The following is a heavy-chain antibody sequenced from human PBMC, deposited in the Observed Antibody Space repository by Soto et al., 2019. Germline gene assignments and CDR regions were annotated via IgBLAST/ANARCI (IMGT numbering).Heavy chain of an antibody. V-gene: IGHV3-23*01. CDR2: ISGSGGST. CDR3: AKDMSGVATVHYYGMDV. Sequence: PGGSLRLSCAASGFTFSSYAMSWVRQAPGKGLEWVSAISGSGGSTYYADSVKGRFTISRDNSKNTLYLQMNSLRAEDTAVYYCAKDMSGVATVHYYGMDVWGQGTTVTVSS. CDR1: GFTFSSYA. D-gene: IGHD5-12*01. J-gene: IGHJ6*02.